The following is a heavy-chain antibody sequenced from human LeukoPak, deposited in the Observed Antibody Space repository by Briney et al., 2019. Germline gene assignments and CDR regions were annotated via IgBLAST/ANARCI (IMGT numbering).Heavy chain of an antibody. D-gene: IGHD2-15*01. CDR3: ARDRYCSGGSCYFGYYYYYMDV. Sequence: SETLSLTCTVSGGSISSYYWSWIRQPPGKGLEWIGYIYYSGSTNYNPSLKSRVTISVDTSKNQFSLKLSSVTAADTAVYYCARDRYCSGGSCYFGYYYYYMDVWGKGTTVTVSS. CDR2: IYYSGST. CDR1: GGSISSYY. V-gene: IGHV4-59*01. J-gene: IGHJ6*03.